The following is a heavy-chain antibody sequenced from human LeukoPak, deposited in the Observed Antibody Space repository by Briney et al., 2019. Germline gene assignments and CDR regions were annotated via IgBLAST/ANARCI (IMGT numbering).Heavy chain of an antibody. CDR1: GGSISNSNW. J-gene: IGHJ4*02. CDR3: TTLYYYDTTGYYWRGFDY. CDR2: IYHSGNT. V-gene: IGHV4-4*02. D-gene: IGHD3-22*01. Sequence: SETLSLTCAVSGGSISNSNWWSWVRQPPGKGLEWIGEIYHSGNTNYNPSLKSRVTITVDTSKNQFSLELNSVTAADTALYFCTTLYYYDTTGYYWRGFDYWGQGALVTVSS.